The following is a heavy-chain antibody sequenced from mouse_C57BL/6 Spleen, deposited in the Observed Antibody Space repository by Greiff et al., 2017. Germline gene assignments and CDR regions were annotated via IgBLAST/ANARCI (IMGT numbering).Heavy chain of an antibody. CDR1: GYTFTDYE. J-gene: IGHJ3*01. Sequence: LVESGAELVRPGASVTLSCKASGYTFTDYEMHWVKQTPVHGLEWIGAIDPETGGTAYNQKFKGKAILTADKSSSTAYMAHRSLTSEGSTVYYCTRRGSYDGSGVAYWGPETLGTVSS. D-gene: IGHD2-3*01. CDR2: IDPETGGT. V-gene: IGHV1-15*01. CDR3: TRRGSYDGSGVAY.